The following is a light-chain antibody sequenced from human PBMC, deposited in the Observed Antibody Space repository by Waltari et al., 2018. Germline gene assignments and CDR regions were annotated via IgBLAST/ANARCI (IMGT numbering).Light chain of an antibody. J-gene: IGLJ3*02. Sequence: QSALTQPRSVSGSPGQSVTISCTGTSSDVGRFNSVSWHQQHPGKAPKLMIYDVTKRPSGVPDRFSGSKSGNTASLTISGLQAEDEADYYCCSYAGSYTLVFGGGTKLTVL. CDR1: SSDVGRFNS. CDR3: CSYAGSYTLV. CDR2: DVT. V-gene: IGLV2-11*01.